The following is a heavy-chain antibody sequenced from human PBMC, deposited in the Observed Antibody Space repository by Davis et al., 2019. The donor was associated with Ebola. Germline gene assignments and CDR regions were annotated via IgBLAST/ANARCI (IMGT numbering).Heavy chain of an antibody. J-gene: IGHJ3*02. CDR2: INPSSGST. V-gene: IGHV1-46*03. D-gene: IGHD5-12*01. CDR1: GYTFTRNY. CDR3: TTPGGQDSGYDVFDI. Sequence: AASVKVSCKASGYTFTRNYMYWVRQARGQGLEWMGRINPSSGSTSYAQKFQGRVTVTRDTSTTTVYMDLSSLRSEDTALYYCTTPGGQDSGYDVFDIWGQGTMVTVSS.